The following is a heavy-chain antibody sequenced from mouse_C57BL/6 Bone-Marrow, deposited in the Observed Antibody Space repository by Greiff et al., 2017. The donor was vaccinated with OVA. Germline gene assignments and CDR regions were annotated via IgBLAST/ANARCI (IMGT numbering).Heavy chain of an antibody. D-gene: IGHD1-1*01. V-gene: IGHV5-17*01. CDR2: ISSGSSTI. Sequence: EVKLVESGGGLVKPGGSLKLSCAASGFTFSDYGMHWVRQAPEKGLEWVAYISSGSSTIYYADTVKGRFTISRDNAKNTLFLQMTSLRSEDTAMYYCASPTVVAPRYFDVWGTGTTVTVSS. CDR1: GFTFSDYG. CDR3: ASPTVVAPRYFDV. J-gene: IGHJ1*03.